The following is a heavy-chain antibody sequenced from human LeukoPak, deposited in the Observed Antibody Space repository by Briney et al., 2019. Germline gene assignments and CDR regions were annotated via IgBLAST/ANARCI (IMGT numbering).Heavy chain of an antibody. CDR2: ITPNSGGT. Sequence: ASVKVSCKASGYTFTGYYMHWVRQAPGQGLEWMGWITPNSGGTNYAQKFQGRVTMTRDTSISTAYMELSRLRSDDTAVYYCAAEYKGDSSSSYTAPYYYYYMDVWGKGTTVTVSS. CDR1: GYTFTGYY. V-gene: IGHV1-2*02. CDR3: AAEYKGDSSSSYTAPYYYYYMDV. J-gene: IGHJ6*03. D-gene: IGHD6-6*01.